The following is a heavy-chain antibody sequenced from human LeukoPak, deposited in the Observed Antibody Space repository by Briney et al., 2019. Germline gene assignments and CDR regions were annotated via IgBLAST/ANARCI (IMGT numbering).Heavy chain of an antibody. Sequence: PGGSLILSCAASGFTFSSYWMHWVRQAPGKGLVWVSRINSDGSSTSYADSVKGRFTISRDNAKNTLYLQMNSPRAEDTAVYYCARGPRIAVAHYGMDVWGQGTTVTVSS. CDR2: INSDGSST. CDR3: ARGPRIAVAHYGMDV. CDR1: GFTFSSYW. V-gene: IGHV3-74*01. J-gene: IGHJ6*02. D-gene: IGHD6-19*01.